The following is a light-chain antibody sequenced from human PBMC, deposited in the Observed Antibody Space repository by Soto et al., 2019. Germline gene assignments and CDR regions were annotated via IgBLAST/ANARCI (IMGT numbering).Light chain of an antibody. V-gene: IGLV2-11*01. CDR2: DVS. CDR3: CSYPGSHTWV. CDR1: SSDVGGYHY. J-gene: IGLJ3*02. Sequence: QSVLTQPRSVSGSPGQSVTLSCTGTSSDVGGYHYVSWYQQHPGKAPKVMIYDVSKRPSGVPDRFSGSKSGNTASLTISGLQAEDEADYYCCSYPGSHTWVFGGGTQLTVL.